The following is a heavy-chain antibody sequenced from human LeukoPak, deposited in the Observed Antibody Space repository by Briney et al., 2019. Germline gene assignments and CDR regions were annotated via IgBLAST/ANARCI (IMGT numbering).Heavy chain of an antibody. CDR1: GGSISSSS. D-gene: IGHD6-19*01. CDR2: ISSSSSTI. V-gene: IGHV3-48*04. J-gene: IGHJ5*02. Sequence: PSETLSLTCTVSGGSISSSSYYWGWIRQPPGKGLEWVSYISSSSSTIYYADSVKGRFTISRDNAKNSLYLQMNSLRAEDTAVYYCARDRSSSGWTPWGQGTLVTVSS. CDR3: ARDRSSSGWTP.